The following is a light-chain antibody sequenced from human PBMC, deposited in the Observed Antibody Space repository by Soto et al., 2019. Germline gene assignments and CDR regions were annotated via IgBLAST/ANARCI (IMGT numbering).Light chain of an antibody. V-gene: IGLV2-14*03. CDR3: VSYTSSTTYV. CDR1: SSDVGGSNF. CDR2: DVA. Sequence: QSVLTQPASASDSPGQSITISCTGTSSDVGGSNFVSWYQQHPGKPPKLIIYDVANRPSGVSNRFSGSKSGSTASLIISRLQTEDEADYYCVSYTSSTTYVFGTGTKV. J-gene: IGLJ1*01.